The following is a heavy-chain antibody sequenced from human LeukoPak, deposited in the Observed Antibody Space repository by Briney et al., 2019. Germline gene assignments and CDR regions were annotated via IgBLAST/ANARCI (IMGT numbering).Heavy chain of an antibody. CDR1: GFTFSSYD. Sequence: PGGPLRLSCAASGFTFSSYDINWVRQAPGKGLEWVAFIRYDGSNKYYADSVKGRFTISRDNSKNTLYLQMNSLRAEDTAVYYCAKDRAESWYFDLWGRGALVTVSS. CDR2: IRYDGSNK. CDR3: AKDRAESWYFDL. J-gene: IGHJ2*01. V-gene: IGHV3-30*02.